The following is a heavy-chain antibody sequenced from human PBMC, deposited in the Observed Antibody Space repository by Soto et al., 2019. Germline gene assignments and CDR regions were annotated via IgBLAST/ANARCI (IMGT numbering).Heavy chain of an antibody. J-gene: IGHJ4*02. CDR3: TTDSVSLMEWLASFDY. D-gene: IGHD6-19*01. CDR2: IKSKTDGGTT. CDR1: GFTFSNAG. V-gene: IGHV3-15*07. Sequence: GGSLRLSCAASGFTFSNAGMNWVRQDPGKGLEWVGRIKSKTDGGTTDYAAPVKGRFTISRDDSKNTLYLQMNSLKTEDTAVYYCTTDSVSLMEWLASFDYWGQGTLVTVSS.